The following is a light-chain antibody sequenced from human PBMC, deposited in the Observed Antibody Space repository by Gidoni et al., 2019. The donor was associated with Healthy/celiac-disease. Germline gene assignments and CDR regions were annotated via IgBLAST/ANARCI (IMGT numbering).Light chain of an antibody. J-gene: IGKJ3*01. V-gene: IGKV3-20*01. CDR1: QSVSSSY. Sequence: EIVLTQSPGTLSLSPGERATLSCRASQSVSSSYLAWYRQKPGQAPRLLIYGASSRATGIPDSFSGSGSGTDFTLTISRLEPEDFAVYYCQQYGSSRFTFGPGTKVDIK. CDR2: GAS. CDR3: QQYGSSRFT.